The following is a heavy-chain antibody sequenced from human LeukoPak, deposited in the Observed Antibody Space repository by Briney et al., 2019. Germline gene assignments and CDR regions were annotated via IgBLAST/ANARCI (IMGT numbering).Heavy chain of an antibody. D-gene: IGHD5-12*01. J-gene: IGHJ5*02. CDR3: ARDYLYRAQWGDIVATSYTPVGAFGFDP. Sequence: ASVKVSCKASGYTFTGYYMHWVRQAPGQGLEWMGWINPNSGGTNYAQKFQGRVTMTRDTSISTAYMELGRLRSDDTAVYYCARDYLYRAQWGDIVATSYTPVGAFGFDPWGQGTLVTVSS. V-gene: IGHV1-2*02. CDR2: INPNSGGT. CDR1: GYTFTGYY.